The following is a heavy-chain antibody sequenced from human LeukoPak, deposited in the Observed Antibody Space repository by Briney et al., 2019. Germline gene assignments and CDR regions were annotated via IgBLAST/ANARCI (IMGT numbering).Heavy chain of an antibody. J-gene: IGHJ5*02. CDR2: INHSGST. CDR3: ARGVGRGWFDP. Sequence: SETLSLTCAVYGGSFSGYYWSWIRQPPGKVLEWIGEINHSGSTNYNPSLKSRVTISVDTSKNQFSLKLSSVTAADTAVYYCARGVGRGWFDPWGQGTLVTVSS. V-gene: IGHV4-34*01. CDR1: GGSFSGYY.